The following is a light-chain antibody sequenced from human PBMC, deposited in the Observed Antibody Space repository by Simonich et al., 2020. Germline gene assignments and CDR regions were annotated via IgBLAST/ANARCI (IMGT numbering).Light chain of an antibody. J-gene: IGKJ2*01. CDR3: MQSIQLPRT. CDR2: EGY. Sequence: DIVMTQTPLSLSVTPGQPASISYKSSQNLLHSDGKTYLYWYLQKPGQSPQLLTYEGYNRVSGVPDRFSGSGSGTDFTLKISRVEAEDVGVYYCMQSIQLPRTFGQGTKLEIK. CDR1: QNLLHSDGKTY. V-gene: IGKV2D-29*02.